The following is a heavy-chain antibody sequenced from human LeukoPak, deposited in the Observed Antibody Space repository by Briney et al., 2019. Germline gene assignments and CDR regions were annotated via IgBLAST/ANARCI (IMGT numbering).Heavy chain of an antibody. V-gene: IGHV3-43*01. D-gene: IGHD3-3*01. CDR2: ISWDGGST. CDR1: GFTVSSNY. J-gene: IGHJ4*02. CDR3: AKQRNDYWSGYLDH. Sequence: GGSLRLSCAASGFTVSSNYMGWVRQAPGKGLEWVSLISWDGGSTVYADSVKGRFTISRDNSKDSLYLEMSSLKTEDTALYYCAKQRNDYWSGYLDHWGQGTLVTISS.